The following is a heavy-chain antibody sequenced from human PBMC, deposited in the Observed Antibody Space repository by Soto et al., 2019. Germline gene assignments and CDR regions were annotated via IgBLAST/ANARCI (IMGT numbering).Heavy chain of an antibody. D-gene: IGHD3-22*01. Sequence: EVQLLESGGGLVQPGGSLRLSCAASGFTFSSYAMSWVRQAPGKGLEWVSAISGSGGSTYYADSVKGRFTISRDNSKNTLYQQMNSLRAEDTAVYYCAKGSITMIVVVTEFDYWGQGTLVTVSS. V-gene: IGHV3-23*01. CDR1: GFTFSSYA. CDR3: AKGSITMIVVVTEFDY. J-gene: IGHJ4*02. CDR2: ISGSGGST.